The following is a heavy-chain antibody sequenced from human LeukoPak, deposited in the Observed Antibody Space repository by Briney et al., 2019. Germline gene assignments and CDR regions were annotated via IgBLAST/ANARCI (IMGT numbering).Heavy chain of an antibody. CDR2: MNPNSGNT. CDR3: ARGAPDSKWGYFDL. CDR1: GYTFTSYD. Sequence: ASVKVSCKASGYTFTSYDINWARQATGQGLEWMGWMNPNSGNTGYAQKFQGRVTMTRNTSISTAYMELSSLRSEDTAVYYCARGAPDSKWGYFDLWGRGTLVTVSS. J-gene: IGHJ2*01. V-gene: IGHV1-8*01. D-gene: IGHD1-26*01.